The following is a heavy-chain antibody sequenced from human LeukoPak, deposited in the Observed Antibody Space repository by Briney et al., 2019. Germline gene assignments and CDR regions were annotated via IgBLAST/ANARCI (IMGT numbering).Heavy chain of an antibody. J-gene: IGHJ5*02. CDR1: GFTFSDHY. CDR2: IKQDGSEK. V-gene: IGHV3-7*01. CDR3: ARDPYSSSWYWGWFDP. D-gene: IGHD6-13*01. Sequence: GGSLRLSCAASGFTFSDHYMDWVRQAPGKGLEWVANIKQDGSEKYYVDSVKGRFTISRDNAKNSLYLQMNSLRAEDTAVYYCARDPYSSSWYWGWFDPWGQGTLVTVSS.